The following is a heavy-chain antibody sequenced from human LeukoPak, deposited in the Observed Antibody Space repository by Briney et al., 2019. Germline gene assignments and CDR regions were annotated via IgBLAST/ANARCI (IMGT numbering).Heavy chain of an antibody. V-gene: IGHV4-4*09. CDR2: IFPSGSA. CDR1: GGSISSYY. Sequence: SETLSLTCTVSGGSISSYYWSWIRQSPVKGLEWIGYIFPSGSAYYNPSLEGRVTISLDTSENQFSMRLSSVTAADTAVYYCASRNHYFYYMDVWGKGTTVTVSS. J-gene: IGHJ6*03. CDR3: ASRNHYFYYMDV.